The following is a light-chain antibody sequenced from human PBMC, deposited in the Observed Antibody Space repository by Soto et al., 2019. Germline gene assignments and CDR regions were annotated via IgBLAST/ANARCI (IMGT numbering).Light chain of an antibody. CDR3: CSYTGSYSYV. J-gene: IGLJ1*01. CDR1: SSHVGGYSY. Sequence: QSVLTQPPSVSGSPRLPVTISRTGTSSHVGGYSYVSWYQQHPGKAPELIIYDVTERPSGVPDRFSGSKSGNTASLTISGLQAEDEAEYYCCSYTGSYSYVFGIRTKVTVL. V-gene: IGLV2-11*01. CDR2: DVT.